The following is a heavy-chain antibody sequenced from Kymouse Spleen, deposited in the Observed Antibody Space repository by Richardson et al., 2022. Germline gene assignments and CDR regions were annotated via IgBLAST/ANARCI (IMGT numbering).Heavy chain of an antibody. CDR1: GFTFSSYG. CDR3: AKEDDILTGHYYYYGMDV. CDR2: ISYDGSNK. V-gene: IGHV3-30*18. Sequence: QVQLVESGGGVVQPGRSLRLSCAASGFTFSSYGMHWVRQAPGKGLEWVAVISYDGSNKYYADSVKGRFTISRDNSKNTLYLQMNSLRAEDTAVYYCAKEDDILTGHYYYYGMDVWGQGTTVTVSS. J-gene: IGHJ6*02. D-gene: IGHD3-9*01.